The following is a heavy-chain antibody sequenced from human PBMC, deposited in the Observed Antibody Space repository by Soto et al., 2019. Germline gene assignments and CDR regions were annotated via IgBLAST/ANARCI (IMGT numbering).Heavy chain of an antibody. D-gene: IGHD5-18*01. CDR3: ARGRGYSYGLDP. CDR1: GDSISSNNNY. V-gene: IGHV4-30-4*01. J-gene: IGHJ5*02. Sequence: PSETLSLTCTVSGDSISSNNNYWSWIRQPPGEGLEWIGFFSYSGTTSYSPSLKSRVAISLDTSKNQFSLSLSSVTAADTAVYYCARGRGYSYGLDPSGQGTLVTVSS. CDR2: FSYSGTT.